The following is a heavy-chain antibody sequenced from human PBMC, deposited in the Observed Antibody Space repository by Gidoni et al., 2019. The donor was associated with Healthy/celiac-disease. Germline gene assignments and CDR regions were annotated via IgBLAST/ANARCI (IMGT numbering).Heavy chain of an antibody. CDR3: ARVNYDSSGYSFDY. V-gene: IGHV3-21*01. J-gene: IGHJ4*02. Sequence: EVQLVESGGGLVKPGGSLRLSCAASGFTFSSYSMNWVRQAPGKGLEWVSSISSSSSYIYYADAGKGRFTISRDNAKNSRYLQMNSLRAEDTAVYYCARVNYDSSGYSFDYWGQGTLVTVSS. D-gene: IGHD3-22*01. CDR1: GFTFSSYS. CDR2: ISSSSSYI.